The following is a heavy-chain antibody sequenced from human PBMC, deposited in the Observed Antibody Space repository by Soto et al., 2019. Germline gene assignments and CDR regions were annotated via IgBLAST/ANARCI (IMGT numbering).Heavy chain of an antibody. Sequence: AGPKVGKPTQTPTVNFTVVGVSVSTSGVGVGWIRQPPGKALEWLALIYWDDDKRYSPFLQSRVTITKDTSKNQVVLTMTNMDPVDTATYYCAHKGGRGAGMDVWGQGTTVTVSS. CDR1: GVSVSTSGVG. J-gene: IGHJ6*02. D-gene: IGHD2-15*01. V-gene: IGHV2-5*02. CDR3: AHKGGRGAGMDV. CDR2: IYWDDDK.